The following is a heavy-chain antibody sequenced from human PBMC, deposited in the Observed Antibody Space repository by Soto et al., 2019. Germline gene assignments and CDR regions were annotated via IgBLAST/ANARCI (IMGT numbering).Heavy chain of an antibody. Sequence: QVQLVQSGAEVKKPGSSVKVSCKASGGTFSSYAISWVRQAPGQGLEWMGAIIPISGTANYAQKFQGRVTITADESTSTAYMELRSLRSEDTAVYYCARSQGSSTSLEIYYYYYYGMDVWGQGTTVTVSS. CDR1: GGTFSSYA. V-gene: IGHV1-69*01. CDR2: IIPISGTA. J-gene: IGHJ6*02. D-gene: IGHD2-2*01. CDR3: ARSQGSSTSLEIYYYYYYGMDV.